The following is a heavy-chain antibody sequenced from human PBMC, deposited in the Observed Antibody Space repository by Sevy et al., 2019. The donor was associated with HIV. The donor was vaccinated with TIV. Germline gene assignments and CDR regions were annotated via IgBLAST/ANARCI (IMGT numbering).Heavy chain of an antibody. CDR3: ARVGDYGGNSPYYYYYGMDV. V-gene: IGHV3-48*02. CDR2: ISSSSTI. D-gene: IGHD4-17*01. Sequence: GGSLRLSCAASGFTFSSYSMNWVRQAPGKGLEWVSYISSSSTIYYADSVKGRFTISRDNAKNSLYLQMNSLRDEDTAVYYCARVGDYGGNSPYYYYYGMDVWGQWTTVTVSS. J-gene: IGHJ6*02. CDR1: GFTFSSYS.